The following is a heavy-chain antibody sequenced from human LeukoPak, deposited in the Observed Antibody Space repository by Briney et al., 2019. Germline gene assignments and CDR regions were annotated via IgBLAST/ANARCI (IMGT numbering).Heavy chain of an antibody. CDR2: IYYSGST. V-gene: IGHV4-59*01. J-gene: IGHJ4*02. CDR3: ARAGRVAGTLRFDY. CDR1: GGSISSYY. D-gene: IGHD6-19*01. Sequence: SETLSLTCTVSGGSISSYYWSWIRQPPGKGLEWIGYIYYSGSTNYNPSLKSRVTISVDTSKNQFSLKLSSVTAADTAVYYCARAGRVAGTLRFDYWGQGTLATVSS.